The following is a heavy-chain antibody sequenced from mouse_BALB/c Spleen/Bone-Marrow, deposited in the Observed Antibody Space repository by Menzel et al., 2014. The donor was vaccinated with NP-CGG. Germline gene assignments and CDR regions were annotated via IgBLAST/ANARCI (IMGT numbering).Heavy chain of an antibody. J-gene: IGHJ4*01. D-gene: IGHD3-2*01. CDR3: ARGTARAMMDY. CDR1: GYTFTSYW. CDR2: IHPSNGRT. V-gene: IGHV1S81*02. Sequence: QVQLQQSGTELVKPGASVKLSCKASGYTFTSYWIHWVKQRPGQGLERIGEIHPSNGRTNYSEKFKTKATLTVDKSSTTAHMQLRSLTSEDSAVYYCARGTARAMMDYWGQGTSVTVSS.